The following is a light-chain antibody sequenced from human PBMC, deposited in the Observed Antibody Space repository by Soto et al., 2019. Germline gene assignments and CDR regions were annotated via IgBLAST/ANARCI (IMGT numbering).Light chain of an antibody. Sequence: EIVLTQSPATLSLSPGDRATLSCRASHSVSSYLAWYQQRPGQAPRLLIYDVSNRATGIPARFSGSGSGTDCNLNISNLEPEDLAVYYCQQRNIRYTFGPGTKLEIK. CDR2: DVS. J-gene: IGKJ2*01. CDR1: HSVSSY. V-gene: IGKV3-11*01. CDR3: QQRNIRYT.